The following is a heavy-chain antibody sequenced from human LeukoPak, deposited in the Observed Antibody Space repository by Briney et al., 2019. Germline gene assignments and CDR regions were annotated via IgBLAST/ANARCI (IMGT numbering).Heavy chain of an antibody. V-gene: IGHV3-30*03. J-gene: IGHJ4*02. CDR2: ISYDGSNK. D-gene: IGHD2-15*01. CDR3: ASDRAYCSGGSCYSGLDY. Sequence: PGGSPRLSCAASGFTFSTYGMHWVRQAPGKGLEWVAVISYDGSNKYYADSVKGRSTISRDNSKNTLSLQMNSLRADDTAVYYCASDRAYCSGGSCYSGLDYWGQGTLVTVSS. CDR1: GFTFSTYG.